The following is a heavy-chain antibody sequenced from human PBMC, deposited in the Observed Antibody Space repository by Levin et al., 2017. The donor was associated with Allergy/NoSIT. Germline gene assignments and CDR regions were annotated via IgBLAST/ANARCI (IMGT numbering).Heavy chain of an antibody. CDR1: GFTFSSYA. J-gene: IGHJ4*02. CDR2: ISYDGSNK. D-gene: IGHD3-10*01. V-gene: IGHV3-30-3*01. Sequence: GESLKISCAASGFTFSSYAMHWVRQAPGKGLEWVAVISYDGSNKYYADSVKGRFTISRDKSKNTLYLQMNSLRAEDTAVYSCARDSDDITMVRGVPLDYWGQGTLVTVSS. CDR3: ARDSDDITMVRGVPLDY.